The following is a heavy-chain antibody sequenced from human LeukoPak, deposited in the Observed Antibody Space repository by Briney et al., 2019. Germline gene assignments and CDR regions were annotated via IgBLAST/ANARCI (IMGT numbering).Heavy chain of an antibody. Sequence: ASVKVSCKASGYTFTSYGISWVRRAPGQGLEWMGWISAYNGNTNYAQKFQGRVTMTTDTSTSTAYMELRSLRPDDTAVYYCARGASFGPFDYWGQGTLVTVSS. CDR3: ARGASFGPFDY. CDR1: GYTFTSYG. J-gene: IGHJ4*02. D-gene: IGHD3/OR15-3a*01. V-gene: IGHV1-18*01. CDR2: ISAYNGNT.